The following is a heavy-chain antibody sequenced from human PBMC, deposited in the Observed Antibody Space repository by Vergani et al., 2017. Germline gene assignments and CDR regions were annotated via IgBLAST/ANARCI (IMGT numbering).Heavy chain of an antibody. V-gene: IGHV3-48*04. CDR1: GFTFSSYS. Sequence: EVQLVESGGGLVQPGGSLRLSCAASGFTFSSYSMNWVRQAPGKGLEWVSYISSSSSTIYYADSVKGRFTISRDNAKNSLYLQMNSLRAEDTAVYYCAMGYCSSTSCFGTRAYYYGMDVWGQGTTVTVSS. CDR3: AMGYCSSTSCFGTRAYYYGMDV. J-gene: IGHJ6*02. D-gene: IGHD2-2*01. CDR2: ISSSSSTI.